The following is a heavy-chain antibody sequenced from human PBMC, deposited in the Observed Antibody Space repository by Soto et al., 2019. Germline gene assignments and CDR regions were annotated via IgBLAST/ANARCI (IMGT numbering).Heavy chain of an antibody. Sequence: SETLSLTCTVSGGSISSYYWSWIRQPPGKGLEWIGYIYYSGSTNYNPSLKSRVTISVDTSKNQFSLKLSSVTAADTAVYYCARWSWAARSAFDIWGQGTMVTVSS. CDR2: IYYSGST. CDR1: GGSISSYY. D-gene: IGHD6-6*01. V-gene: IGHV4-59*01. CDR3: ARWSWAARSAFDI. J-gene: IGHJ3*02.